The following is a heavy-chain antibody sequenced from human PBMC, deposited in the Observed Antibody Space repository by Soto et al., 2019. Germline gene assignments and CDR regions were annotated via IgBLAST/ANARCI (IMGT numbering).Heavy chain of an antibody. Sequence: QVQLVESGGGVVQPGRSLRLSCAASGFTFSSYGMHWVRQAPGKGLEWVAVIWYDGSKKYYADSVKGRFTISRDNSKNTLYLQTNSKRAEDTAVYYCARGSGYQLLSEHVYWGQGTLVTVSS. D-gene: IGHD2-2*01. CDR1: GFTFSSYG. V-gene: IGHV3-33*01. CDR3: ARGSGYQLLSEHVY. CDR2: IWYDGSKK. J-gene: IGHJ4*02.